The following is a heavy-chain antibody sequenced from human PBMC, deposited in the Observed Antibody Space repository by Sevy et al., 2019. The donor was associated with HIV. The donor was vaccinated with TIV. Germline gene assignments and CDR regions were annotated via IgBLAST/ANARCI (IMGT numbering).Heavy chain of an antibody. CDR3: ARDLPPSATTVAHFDY. D-gene: IGHD4-17*01. CDR2: ISNSGSSV. V-gene: IGHV3-48*03. Sequence: GGSLRLSCAASGFSFSSYEMNWVRQAPGKGLEWLSYISNSGSSVYYSDSVRGRFTISRDNARNSLYLQMNSLRAEDTAVYYCARDLPPSATTVAHFDYWGQGTLVTVSS. J-gene: IGHJ4*02. CDR1: GFSFSSYE.